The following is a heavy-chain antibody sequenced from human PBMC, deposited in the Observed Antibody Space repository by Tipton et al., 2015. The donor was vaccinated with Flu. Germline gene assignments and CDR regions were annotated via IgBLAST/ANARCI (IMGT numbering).Heavy chain of an antibody. CDR1: GFTFSSYE. J-gene: IGHJ6*02. V-gene: IGHV3-48*03. D-gene: IGHD6-6*01. CDR3: ARSIAAPPGMDV. CDR2: ISSSGSTI. Sequence: SLRLSCAASGFTFSSYEMNWVRQAPGKGLEWVSYISSSGSTIYYADSAKGRFTISRDNAKNSLYLQMNSLRAEDTAVYYCARSIAAPPGMDVWGQGTTVTVSS.